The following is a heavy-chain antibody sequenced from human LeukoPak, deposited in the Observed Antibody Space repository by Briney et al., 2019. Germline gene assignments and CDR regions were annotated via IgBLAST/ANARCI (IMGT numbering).Heavy chain of an antibody. CDR1: GFTFSSYG. Sequence: GGSLRLSCAASGFTFSSYGMSWVRQAPGKGLEWVSAIFGSGGSTYYPDSVKGRFTISRDNSKNTLYLQMNTLRAGDTAVLYYAKHPLGYYYRSRYYRDAFDIWGQGTMVTVSS. V-gene: IGHV3-23*01. CDR3: AKHPLGYYYRSRYYRDAFDI. D-gene: IGHD3-22*01. CDR2: IFGSGGST. J-gene: IGHJ3*02.